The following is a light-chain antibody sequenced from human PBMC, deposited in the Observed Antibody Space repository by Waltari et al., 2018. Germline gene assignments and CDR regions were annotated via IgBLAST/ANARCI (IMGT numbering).Light chain of an antibody. Sequence: QSALTQPPSVSGSPGQSVTISCTGISSDVGSYNRVSWYQQPPGTAPKLMIYEVSNRPSGVPDRFSGSKSGNTASLTISGLQAEDDADYYCSSYTISSMVIFGGGTKLTVL. CDR1: SSDVGSYNR. CDR2: EVS. V-gene: IGLV2-18*02. CDR3: SSYTISSMVI. J-gene: IGLJ2*01.